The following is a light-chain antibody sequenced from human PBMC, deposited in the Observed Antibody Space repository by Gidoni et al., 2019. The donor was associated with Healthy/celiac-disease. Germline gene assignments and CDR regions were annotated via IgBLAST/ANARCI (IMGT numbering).Light chain of an antibody. CDR1: QSVSSN. V-gene: IGKV3-15*01. CDR2: GAS. J-gene: IGKJ5*01. Sequence: IVMTQSPATLSVSPGERATLSCRASQSVSSNLAWYQQKPGQAPRLLIYGASTRATGIPARFSGSGSGTEFTLTISSLQSEDFAVYYCQQYNNCPFGQGTRLEIK. CDR3: QQYNNCP.